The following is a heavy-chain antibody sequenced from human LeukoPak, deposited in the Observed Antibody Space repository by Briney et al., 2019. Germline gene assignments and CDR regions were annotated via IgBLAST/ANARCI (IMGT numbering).Heavy chain of an antibody. Sequence: GASVKVSCKASGGTFSSFALSWVRQAPGQGLEWMGGLIPILRTPKDSQKFQGRVTITTDESTNTFYMELSGLRSEDTAVYYCATPSRGHAFDIWGPGTLVAVSA. J-gene: IGHJ3*02. V-gene: IGHV1-69*05. CDR1: GGTFSSFA. CDR3: ATPSRGHAFDI. CDR2: LIPILRTP.